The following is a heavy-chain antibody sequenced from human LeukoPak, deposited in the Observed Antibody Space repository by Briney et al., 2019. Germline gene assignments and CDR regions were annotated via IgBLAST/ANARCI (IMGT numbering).Heavy chain of an antibody. V-gene: IGHV1-69*05. CDR3: ARGNRDDFWSGYYGYFDY. Sequence: ASVKVSCKASGGTFSSYAISWVRQAPGQGLEWMGGIIPIFGTANYAQKFQGRVTITTDESTSTAYMELSSLRSEDTAVYYCARGNRDDFWSGYYGYFDYWGQGTLVTVSS. J-gene: IGHJ4*02. CDR1: GGTFSSYA. CDR2: IIPIFGTA. D-gene: IGHD3-3*01.